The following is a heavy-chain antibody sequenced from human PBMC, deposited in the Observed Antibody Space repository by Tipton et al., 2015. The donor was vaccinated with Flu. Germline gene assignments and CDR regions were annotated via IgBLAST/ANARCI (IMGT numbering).Heavy chain of an antibody. Sequence: QLVQSGGGVVQPGTSLRLSCAVSGFTLSSHGMHWVRQAPGKGLEWVAIIWYDGSKKYYADSVKGRFTISRDTSRNTLYLQMNNLRAEDTAVYYCARDSLVIPLDYWGQGTPVTVSS. V-gene: IGHV3-33*01. J-gene: IGHJ4*02. CDR3: ARDSLVIPLDY. CDR1: GFTLSSHG. CDR2: IWYDGSKK. D-gene: IGHD3-22*01.